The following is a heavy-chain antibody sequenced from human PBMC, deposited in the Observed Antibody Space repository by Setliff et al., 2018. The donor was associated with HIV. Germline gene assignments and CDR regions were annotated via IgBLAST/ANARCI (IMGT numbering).Heavy chain of an antibody. CDR3: TASPDGDCYTTNCANWFDP. J-gene: IGHJ5*02. Sequence: GGSLRLSCAASGFTFSGSAVHWVRQASGRGLEWVGRIRNKGNSYATTYAASVKGRFTISRDDSKNTAFLQMNSLKTEDTAVYYCTASPDGDCYTTNCANWFDPWGQGTLVTVSS. CDR2: IRNKGNSYAT. V-gene: IGHV3-73*01. D-gene: IGHD2-21*02. CDR1: GFTFSGSA.